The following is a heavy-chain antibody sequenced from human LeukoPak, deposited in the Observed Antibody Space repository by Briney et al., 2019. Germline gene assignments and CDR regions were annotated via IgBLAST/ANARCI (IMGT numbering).Heavy chain of an antibody. CDR2: INPNSGGT. Sequence: ASVKVSCKASGYTFTGYYMHWVRQAPGQGLEWMGWINPNSGGTTYAQKFQGRVTMTRDTSISTAYMELSRLRSDDTTVYYCARVFPTYAFDIWGQGTMVTVSS. CDR3: ARVFPTYAFDI. V-gene: IGHV1-2*02. CDR1: GYTFTGYY. J-gene: IGHJ3*02.